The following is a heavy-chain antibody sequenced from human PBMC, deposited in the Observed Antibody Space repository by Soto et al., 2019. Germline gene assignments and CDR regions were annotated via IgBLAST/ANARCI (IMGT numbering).Heavy chain of an antibody. D-gene: IGHD2-21*01. Sequence: QVHLQESGPGLVKPSQTLSLTCTVSGASISRGVYYWSWIRQHPGKGLEWIGYIYFSGTTSYNPSLEGRVTISMDKSRNQLSLNLRSLTAAYTAVYYCARGVIFWGQGTLVTVSS. J-gene: IGHJ4*02. CDR3: ARGVIF. CDR1: GASISRGVYY. CDR2: IYFSGTT. V-gene: IGHV4-31*03.